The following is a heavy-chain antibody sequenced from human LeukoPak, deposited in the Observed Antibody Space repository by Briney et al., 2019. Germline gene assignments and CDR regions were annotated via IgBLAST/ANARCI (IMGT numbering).Heavy chain of an antibody. J-gene: IGHJ4*02. Sequence: GGSLRLSCTASGLTLSNYWMHWVRQAPGKGLLWVSRINGDGSSTGYADSVNGRFTISRDNAKNTVYLQMNSLRPEDTAVYYCARDFGQFPFDYWGPGTLVTVP. CDR1: GLTLSNYW. CDR2: INGDGSST. V-gene: IGHV3-74*01. CDR3: ARDFGQFPFDY. D-gene: IGHD3-16*01.